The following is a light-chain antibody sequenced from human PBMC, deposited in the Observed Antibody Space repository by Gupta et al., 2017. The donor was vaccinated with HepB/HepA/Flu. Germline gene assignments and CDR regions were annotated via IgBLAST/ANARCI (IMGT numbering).Light chain of an antibody. CDR1: SSNIGNNY. Sequence: SVLTPPPSVSAAPGQKVTISCSGSSSNIGNNYVSWYQQLPGTAPKLLIYDNNKRPSGIPDRFSGSKSGTSATLGITGLQTGDEADYYCGTWDSSLSAGVFGGGTKLTVL. CDR2: DNN. J-gene: IGLJ2*01. V-gene: IGLV1-51*01. CDR3: GTWDSSLSAGV.